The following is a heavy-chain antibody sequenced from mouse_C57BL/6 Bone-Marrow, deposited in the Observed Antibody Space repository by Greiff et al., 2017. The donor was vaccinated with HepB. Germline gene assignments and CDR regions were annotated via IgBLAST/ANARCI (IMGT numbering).Heavy chain of an antibody. CDR3: AKAALLLRRGRWYFDV. CDR1: GFSLTSYG. J-gene: IGHJ1*03. CDR2: IWGDGST. Sequence: VKLQESGPGLVAPSQSLSITCTVSGFSLTSYGVSWVRQPPGKGLEWLGVIWGDGSTNYHSALISRLSISKDNSKSQAFLKLNSLQTDDTATYYCAKAALLLRRGRWYFDVWGTGTTVTVSS. V-gene: IGHV2-3*01. D-gene: IGHD1-1*01.